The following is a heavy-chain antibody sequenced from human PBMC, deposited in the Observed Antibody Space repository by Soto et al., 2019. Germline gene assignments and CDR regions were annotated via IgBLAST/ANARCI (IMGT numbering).Heavy chain of an antibody. J-gene: IGHJ4*02. D-gene: IGHD1-20*01. Sequence: SVKVSGEASGGTFTSYAISWVRQAPGQGLEWMGGIIHIFGTPNYAQKFQARVTITADKSTSTAYMELSSLRSEDTAVYYCARDVTGTTKYFDYWGQGTLVTVPQ. CDR2: IIHIFGTP. CDR1: GGTFTSYA. V-gene: IGHV1-69*06. CDR3: ARDVTGTTKYFDY.